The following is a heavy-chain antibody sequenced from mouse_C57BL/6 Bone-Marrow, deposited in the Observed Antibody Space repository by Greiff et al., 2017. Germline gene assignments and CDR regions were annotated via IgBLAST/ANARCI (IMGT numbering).Heavy chain of an antibody. V-gene: IGHV1-84*01. CDR2: IYPGSGNT. CDR1: GYTFTDYY. D-gene: IGHD2-4*01. Sequence: VVESGPELVKPGASVKISCKASGYTFTDYYINWVKQRPGQGLEWIGWIYPGSGNTKYNEKFKGKATLTVDTSSSTAYMQLSSLTSEDSAVYFCGIDYDDAMDYWGQGTSVTVSS. J-gene: IGHJ4*01. CDR3: GIDYDDAMDY.